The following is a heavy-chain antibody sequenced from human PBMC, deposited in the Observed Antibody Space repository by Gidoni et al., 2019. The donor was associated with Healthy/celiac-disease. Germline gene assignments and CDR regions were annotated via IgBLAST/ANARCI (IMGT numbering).Heavy chain of an antibody. CDR2: ISAYNGNT. J-gene: IGHJ6*02. Sequence: GQSGAEVKKPGASVKVSCKASGYTFTSYGISWVRQAPGQGLEWMGWISAYNGNTNYAQKLQGRVTMTTDTSTSTAYMELRSLRSDDTAVYYCARVPDYYGSGSYDVRPPYGMDVWGQGTTVTVSS. D-gene: IGHD3-10*01. CDR1: GYTFTSYG. CDR3: ARVPDYYGSGSYDVRPPYGMDV. V-gene: IGHV1-18*01.